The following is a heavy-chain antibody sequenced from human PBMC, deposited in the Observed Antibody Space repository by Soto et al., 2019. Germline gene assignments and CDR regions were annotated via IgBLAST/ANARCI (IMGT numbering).Heavy chain of an antibody. D-gene: IGHD5-18*01. J-gene: IGHJ6*02. V-gene: IGHV1-69*13. Sequence: SVKVSCKASGGTFSSYAISWVRQAPGQGLEWMGGIIPIFGTANYAQKFQGRVTITADESTSTAYMELSSLRSEDTAVYYCARLGSGYSYGFKDYYYGMDVWGQGTTVTVSS. CDR3: ARLGSGYSYGFKDYYYGMDV. CDR1: GGTFSSYA. CDR2: IIPIFGTA.